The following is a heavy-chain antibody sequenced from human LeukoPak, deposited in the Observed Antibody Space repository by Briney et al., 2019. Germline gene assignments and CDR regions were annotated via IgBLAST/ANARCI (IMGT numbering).Heavy chain of an antibody. CDR3: AIDILTGYDY. CDR2: INSDGSST. V-gene: IGHV3-74*01. CDR1: GFTFSSYW. D-gene: IGHD3-9*01. Sequence: GSLRLSCAASGFTFSSYWMHWVRQAPGKGLVWVSRINSDGSSTSYADSVKGRFTIPRDYAKNALYLQMNSLRAEDTAVYYCAIDILTGYDYWGQGTLVTVSS. J-gene: IGHJ4*02.